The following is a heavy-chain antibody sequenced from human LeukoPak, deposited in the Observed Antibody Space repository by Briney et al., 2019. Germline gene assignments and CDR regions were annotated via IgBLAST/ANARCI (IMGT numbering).Heavy chain of an antibody. D-gene: IGHD5-18*01. CDR1: GGSISSYY. CDR3: ARDTAMKR. J-gene: IGHJ4*02. Sequence: PSETLSLTCTVSGGSISSYYWSWIRQPPGKGLEWIGYIYYSGSTNYNPSLKSRVTISVDTSKNQFSLKLSSVTAADTAVYYCARDTAMKRWGQGTLVTVSS. CDR2: IYYSGST. V-gene: IGHV4-59*01.